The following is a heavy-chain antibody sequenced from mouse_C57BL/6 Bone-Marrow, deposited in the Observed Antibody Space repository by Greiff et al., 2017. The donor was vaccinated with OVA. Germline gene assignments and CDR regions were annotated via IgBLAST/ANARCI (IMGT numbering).Heavy chain of an antibody. Sequence: QVQLQQPGAELVKPGASVKLSCKASGYTFTSYWMKWVKQRPGQGLEWIGEIDPSDSYTNYNQKFKGKATLTVDTSSSTTYMQLSSLTSEASAVYYCARVRCDYWGQGTTLTVSS. J-gene: IGHJ2*01. CDR3: ARVRCDY. V-gene: IGHV1-50*01. CDR1: GYTFTSYW. CDR2: IDPSDSYT.